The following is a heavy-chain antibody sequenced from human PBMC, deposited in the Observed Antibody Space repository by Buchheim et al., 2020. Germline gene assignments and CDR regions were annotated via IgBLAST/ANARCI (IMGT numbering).Heavy chain of an antibody. CDR1: GGSISSGSYY. CDR3: ARDGHDYGDNRFDYYYGMDV. Sequence: QVQLQESGPGLVKPSQTLSLTCTVSGGSISSGSYYWSWIRQPAGKGLEWIGRIYTSGSTNYNPSLKSRVTISVDTSKNQFSLKLSSVTAADTAVYYCARDGHDYGDNRFDYYYGMDVWGQGTT. D-gene: IGHD4-17*01. V-gene: IGHV4-61*02. CDR2: IYTSGST. J-gene: IGHJ6*02.